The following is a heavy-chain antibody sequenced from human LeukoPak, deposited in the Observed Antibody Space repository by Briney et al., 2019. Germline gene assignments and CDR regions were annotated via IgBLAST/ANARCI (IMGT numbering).Heavy chain of an antibody. V-gene: IGHV3-7*04. CDR1: GFTFSTYW. D-gene: IGHD3-16*01. J-gene: IGHJ3*02. CDR2: INQDGSAI. Sequence: GGSLRLSCAASGFTFSTYWMSWVRQAPGKGLEWVANINQDGSAINYVDSVKGRFTISRDNSKNTLYLQMNSLRAEDTAVYYCARWGRDLDAFDIWGQGTMVTVSS. CDR3: ARWGRDLDAFDI.